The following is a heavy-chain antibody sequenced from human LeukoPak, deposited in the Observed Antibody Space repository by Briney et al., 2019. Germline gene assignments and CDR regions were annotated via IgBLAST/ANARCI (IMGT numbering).Heavy chain of an antibody. J-gene: IGHJ4*02. CDR2: INHSGST. CDR3: ARGIVRQWLVFTRGPYDY. CDR1: GGSFSGYY. Sequence: PSETLSLTCAVYGGSFSGYYWSWIRQPPGKGLEWIGEINHSGSTNYNPSLKSRVTISVDTSKNQFSLKLSSVTAADTAVYYCARGIVRQWLVFTRGPYDYWGQGTLVTVSS. V-gene: IGHV4-34*01. D-gene: IGHD6-19*01.